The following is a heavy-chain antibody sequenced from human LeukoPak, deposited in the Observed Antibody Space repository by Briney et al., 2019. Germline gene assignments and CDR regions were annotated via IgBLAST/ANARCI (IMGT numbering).Heavy chain of an antibody. CDR1: GGTFSSYA. CDR2: ISAYNGNT. V-gene: IGHV1-18*01. D-gene: IGHD2-2*01. Sequence: ASVKVSCKASGGTFSSYAISWVRQAPGQGLEWMGWISAYNGNTNYAQKLQGRVTMTTDTSTSTAYMELRSLRSDDTAVYYCASGIVVVPAATDAFDIWGQGTMVTVSS. CDR3: ASGIVVVPAATDAFDI. J-gene: IGHJ3*02.